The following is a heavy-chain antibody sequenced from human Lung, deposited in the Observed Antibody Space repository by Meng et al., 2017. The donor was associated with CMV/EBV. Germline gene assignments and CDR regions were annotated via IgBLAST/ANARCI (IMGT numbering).Heavy chain of an antibody. CDR3: TGARPKWEQIGQSFDI. CDR2: IRSKGYGGST. Sequence: SLRLXCTGSGFIFGDFAMSWVRQAPGKGLEWVGFIRSKGYGGSTEYAASVKGRFSISRDESKSIAYLQMNSLKTEDTAVYFCTGARPKWEQIGQSFDIWGQGXMVTVSS. V-gene: IGHV3-49*04. CDR1: GFIFGDFA. D-gene: IGHD1-26*01. J-gene: IGHJ3*02.